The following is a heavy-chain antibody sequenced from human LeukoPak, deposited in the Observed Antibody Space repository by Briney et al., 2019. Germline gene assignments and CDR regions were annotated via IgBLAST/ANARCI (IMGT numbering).Heavy chain of an antibody. CDR1: GGSISSYY. Sequence: SETLSLTCTVSGGSISSYYWSWIRQPPGKGLEWIGYIYYSGSTNYNPSLKSRVTISVDTSKNQFSLKLSSVTAADTAVYYCARQGLRYFDWLFDYWGRGTLVTVSS. D-gene: IGHD3-9*01. V-gene: IGHV4-59*08. J-gene: IGHJ4*02. CDR2: IYYSGST. CDR3: ARQGLRYFDWLFDY.